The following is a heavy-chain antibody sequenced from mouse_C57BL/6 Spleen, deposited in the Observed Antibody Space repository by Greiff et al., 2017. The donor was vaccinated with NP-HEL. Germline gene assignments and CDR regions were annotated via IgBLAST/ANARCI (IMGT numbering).Heavy chain of an antibody. J-gene: IGHJ4*01. CDR3: AGTTVVATKYYYYAMDY. CDR1: GYTFTSYW. D-gene: IGHD1-1*01. Sequence: QVQLKQPGTELVKPGASVKLSCKASGYTFTSYWMHWVKQRPGQGLEWIGNINPSNGGTNYNEKFKSKATLTVDKSSSTAYMQLSSLTSEDSAVYYCAGTTVVATKYYYYAMDYWGQGTSVTVSS. CDR2: INPSNGGT. V-gene: IGHV1-53*01.